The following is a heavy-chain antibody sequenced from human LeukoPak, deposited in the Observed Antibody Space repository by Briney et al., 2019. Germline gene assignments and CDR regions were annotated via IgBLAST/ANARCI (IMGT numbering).Heavy chain of an antibody. J-gene: IGHJ4*02. D-gene: IGHD2-2*01. CDR3: AREAVEPAAIFDY. CDR2: IYTSGST. Sequence: SETLSLTCTVSGGSISSGSYYWSWIRQPAGKGLEWIGRIYTSGSTNYNPSLKSRVTISVDTSKNQFSLKLSSVTAADTAVYYCAREAVEPAAIFDYWGQGTLVTASS. V-gene: IGHV4-61*02. CDR1: GGSISSGSYY.